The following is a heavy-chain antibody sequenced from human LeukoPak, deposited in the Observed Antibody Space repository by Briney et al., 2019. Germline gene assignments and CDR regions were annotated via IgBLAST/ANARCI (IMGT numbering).Heavy chain of an antibody. Sequence: SETLSLTCAVYGGSFRGYYWSWIRQPPGKGLKWIGEIDHSGSPNYNPSLKSRVTISVDTSKIHFSLKPASVTAADTAVYYCARGRLGTYGRGGSFYYGMDVWGQGTTVIVSS. V-gene: IGHV4-34*01. CDR3: ARGRLGTYGRGGSFYYGMDV. CDR1: GGSFRGYY. J-gene: IGHJ6*02. CDR2: IDHSGSP. D-gene: IGHD4-17*01.